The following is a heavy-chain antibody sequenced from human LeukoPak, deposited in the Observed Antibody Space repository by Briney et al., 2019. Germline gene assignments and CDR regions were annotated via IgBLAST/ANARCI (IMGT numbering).Heavy chain of an antibody. Sequence: AGGSLRLSCAASGFSVGSNYMSWVRQAPGKGLEWVSVIYTGGTTQYAESVMGRFTISRDDSHNTVHLHMSGLRAEDTAVYYCAREGRFQSFDYWGQGTLVAVFS. V-gene: IGHV3-53*01. CDR2: IYTGGTT. CDR3: AREGRFQSFDY. J-gene: IGHJ4*02. CDR1: GFSVGSNY.